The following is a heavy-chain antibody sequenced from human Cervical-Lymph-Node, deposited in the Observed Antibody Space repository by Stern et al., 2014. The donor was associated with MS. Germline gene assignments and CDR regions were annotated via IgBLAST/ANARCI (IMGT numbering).Heavy chain of an antibody. CDR3: ASTHVQGGLYFDY. V-gene: IGHV4-59*01. CDR1: GGSISSYY. CDR2: IYYSGST. D-gene: IGHD3/OR15-3a*01. Sequence: QVQLQESGPGLVKPSETLSLTCTVSGGSISSYYWSWIRQPPGKGLEWIGYIYYSGSTNYNPSLKSRVTISVDTSKNQFSLKLSSVTAADTAVYYCASTHVQGGLYFDYWGQGTLVTVSS. J-gene: IGHJ4*02.